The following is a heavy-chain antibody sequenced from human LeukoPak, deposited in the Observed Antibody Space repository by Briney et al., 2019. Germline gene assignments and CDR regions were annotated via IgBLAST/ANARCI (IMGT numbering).Heavy chain of an antibody. D-gene: IGHD6-19*01. CDR1: GFTFTRYD. V-gene: IGHV1-18*01. CDR3: ARDPTNTSGRYAHFDY. Sequence: ASVKVSCKASGFTFTRYDITWVRQAPGQGLEWMGWISAYNGDTNYAQKLQGRVTMTRDPSTSTVYMELRSLSSDDTAVYYCARDPTNTSGRYAHFDYWGQGTLVTVSS. J-gene: IGHJ4*02. CDR2: ISAYNGDT.